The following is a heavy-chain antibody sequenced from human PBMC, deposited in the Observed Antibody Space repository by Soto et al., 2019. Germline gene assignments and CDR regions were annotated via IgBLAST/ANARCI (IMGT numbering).Heavy chain of an antibody. J-gene: IGHJ6*02. Sequence: QVQLVQSGVEVKKPGSSVKVSCKASGGTLNSYAIDWVRQAPGQGLEWMGGIIPIFGNTYYAQRLQGRVKLPADESTRTAYMELSTLTSKDTAVYYCARGTVTGSEYNFYYYGMDVWGQGTTVIVSS. CDR3: ARGTVTGSEYNFYYYGMDV. CDR1: GGTLNSYA. V-gene: IGHV1-69*12. D-gene: IGHD1-1*01. CDR2: IIPIFGNT.